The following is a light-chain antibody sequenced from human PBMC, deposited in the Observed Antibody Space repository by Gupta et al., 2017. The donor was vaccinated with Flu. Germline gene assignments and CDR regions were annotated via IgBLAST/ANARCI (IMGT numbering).Light chain of an antibody. CDR3: QQSDRTPWT. CDR2: GAS. Sequence: PSSLSASVGDRVTITCRASQSLNNYLNWYQQTPGKAPKILIYGASNLKSGVPSRFSGSGSGTDFTLTITRLQPEDFATYYCQQSDRTPWTFGQGTKVEIK. CDR1: QSLNNY. V-gene: IGKV1-39*01. J-gene: IGKJ1*01.